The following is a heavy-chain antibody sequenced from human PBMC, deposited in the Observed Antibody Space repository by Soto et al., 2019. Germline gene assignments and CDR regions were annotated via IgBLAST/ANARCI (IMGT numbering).Heavy chain of an antibody. V-gene: IGHV3-23*01. J-gene: IGHJ6*02. CDR2: ISGSGGNT. D-gene: IGHD3-16*01. CDR1: GFTFSPYA. Sequence: GGSLRLSCAASGFTFSPYAMTWVRQAPGKGLEWVSSISGSGGNTNYADSVKGRFTVSRDNSKRTLSLQMNSLTEEDTAIYYCAKGLRRLLRTQYYYGLDVWAEGPRSPSP. CDR3: AKGLRRLLRTQYYYGLDV.